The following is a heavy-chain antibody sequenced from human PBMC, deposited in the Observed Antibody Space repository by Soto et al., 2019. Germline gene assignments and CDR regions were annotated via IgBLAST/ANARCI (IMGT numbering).Heavy chain of an antibody. Sequence: PGESLKISCKGSGYSFTSYWIGWVRQVPGKGLEWMGIIYPDDSDTRYSPSFQGQVTISADKSISTAYLQWSSLKASDTAMYYCGRGGYDSYYYYGMDVWGQRTTVTVSS. CDR1: GYSFTSYW. CDR3: GRGGYDSYYYYGMDV. D-gene: IGHD5-12*01. CDR2: IYPDDSDT. J-gene: IGHJ6*02. V-gene: IGHV5-51*01.